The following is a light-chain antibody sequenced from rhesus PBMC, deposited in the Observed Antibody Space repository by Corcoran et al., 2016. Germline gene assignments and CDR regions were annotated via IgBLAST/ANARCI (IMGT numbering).Light chain of an antibody. CDR2: KAS. CDR3: LQYSSSPWT. V-gene: IGKV1-22*01. J-gene: IGKJ1*01. Sequence: DIQMTQSPSSLSASVGDKVTITCRASPGISSWLAWYQQKPGKAPKLLIKKASSLKSGVPSRFSGSGSGTDFPLTISSLQPEDFATYYCLQYSSSPWTFGQGAKVEIK. CDR1: PGISSW.